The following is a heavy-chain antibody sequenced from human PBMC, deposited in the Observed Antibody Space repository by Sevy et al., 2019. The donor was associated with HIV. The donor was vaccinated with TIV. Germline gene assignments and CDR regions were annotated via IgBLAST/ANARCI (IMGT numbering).Heavy chain of an antibody. CDR3: AKDRRYGDIGLFDY. CDR2: IWYDGSNK. J-gene: IGHJ4*02. CDR1: GFTFSSYG. D-gene: IGHD4-17*01. Sequence: GGSLRLSCAASGFTFSSYGMHWVRQAPGKGLEWVAVIWYDGSNKYYADSVKGRFTLSRDNSKNTLYLQMNSLRVEDTAVYYCAKDRRYGDIGLFDYWGQGTLVTVSS. V-gene: IGHV3-33*06.